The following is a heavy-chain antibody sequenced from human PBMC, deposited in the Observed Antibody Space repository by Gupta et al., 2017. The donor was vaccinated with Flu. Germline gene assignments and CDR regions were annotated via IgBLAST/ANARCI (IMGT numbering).Heavy chain of an antibody. CDR3: AKDLYSYDDSGYLIEDAFDI. V-gene: IGHV3-23*04. Sequence: QLVEFGVGLVQPGGSLRLSCAASGFTFRSFTMTWVRQDAGRGLEWVSAITGDGGSTYYRDSVEGRFSISRDNSKSTLFLQMNSLSAEDTAMYYCAKDLYSYDDSGYLIEDAFDIGGQGTVVTVSS. D-gene: IGHD3-22*01. J-gene: IGHJ3*02. CDR2: ITGDGGST. CDR1: GFTFRSFT.